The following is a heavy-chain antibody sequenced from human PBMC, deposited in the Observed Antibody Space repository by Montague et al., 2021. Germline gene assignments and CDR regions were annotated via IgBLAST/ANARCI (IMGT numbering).Heavy chain of an antibody. Sequence: SETLSLTYSVSGASISDYYWSWIRQHPGKGLEWIGYIYYGRRTNYNPSLKSRVTISVDTSKNQFSLKLSSVTAADTAFYYCAVTNPYYYYGMDVWGQGTTVTVSS. D-gene: IGHD1-14*01. CDR2: IYYGRRT. CDR3: AVTNPYYYYGMDV. V-gene: IGHV4-59*01. J-gene: IGHJ6*02. CDR1: GASISDYY.